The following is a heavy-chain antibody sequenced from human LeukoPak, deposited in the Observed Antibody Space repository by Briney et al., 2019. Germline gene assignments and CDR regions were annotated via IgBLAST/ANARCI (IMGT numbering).Heavy chain of an antibody. D-gene: IGHD3-10*01. Sequence: GGSLRLSCTTSGFTVTNYWMHWVRQAPGKGLVWVSRINSDGSNTNYAGSVKGRFTISRDNARNTLYLQMNSLRAEDTAVYYCASLVWFGESVWGKGTTVTVSS. CDR2: INSDGSNT. V-gene: IGHV3-74*01. CDR1: GFTVTNYW. J-gene: IGHJ6*04. CDR3: ASLVWFGESV.